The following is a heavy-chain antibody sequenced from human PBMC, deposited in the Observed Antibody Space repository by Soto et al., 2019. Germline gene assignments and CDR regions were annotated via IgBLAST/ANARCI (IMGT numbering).Heavy chain of an antibody. Sequence: PSETLSLTCTVSGGSISSGGYYWSWIRQHPGKGLEWIGYIYYSGSTYYNPSLKSRVTISVDTSKNQFSLKLSSVTAADTAVYYCAREVVRGVITHNWFDPWGQGTLVTVYS. CDR2: IYYSGST. D-gene: IGHD3-10*01. J-gene: IGHJ5*02. CDR1: GGSISSGGYY. V-gene: IGHV4-31*03. CDR3: AREVVRGVITHNWFDP.